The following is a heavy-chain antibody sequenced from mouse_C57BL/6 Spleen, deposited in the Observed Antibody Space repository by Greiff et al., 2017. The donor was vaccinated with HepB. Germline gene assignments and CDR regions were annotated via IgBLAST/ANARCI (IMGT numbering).Heavy chain of an antibody. Sequence: DVKLQESGPGLVKPSQSLSLTCSVTGYSITSGYYWNWIRQFPGNKLEWMGYISYDGSNNYNPSLKNRISITRDTSKNQFFLKLNSVTTEDTATYYCARDGDSDLLYAMDYWGQGTSVTVSS. CDR2: ISYDGSN. CDR3: ARDGDSDLLYAMDY. V-gene: IGHV3-6*01. J-gene: IGHJ4*01. CDR1: GYSITSGYY.